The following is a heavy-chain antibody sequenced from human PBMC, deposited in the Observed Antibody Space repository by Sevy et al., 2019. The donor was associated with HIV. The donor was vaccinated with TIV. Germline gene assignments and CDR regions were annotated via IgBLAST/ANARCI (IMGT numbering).Heavy chain of an antibody. V-gene: IGHV1-18*04. CDR2: ISAYNGNT. J-gene: IGHJ6*03. Sequence: ASVKVSCKASGYTFTSYGISWVRQAPGQGLEWMGWISAYNGNTNYAQKLQGRVTMTTDTSTSTAYMELRSLRSDDTAVYYCARDRSSGSYYYYYCMDVWGKGTTVTVSS. D-gene: IGHD6-19*01. CDR1: GYTFTSYG. CDR3: ARDRSSGSYYYYYCMDV.